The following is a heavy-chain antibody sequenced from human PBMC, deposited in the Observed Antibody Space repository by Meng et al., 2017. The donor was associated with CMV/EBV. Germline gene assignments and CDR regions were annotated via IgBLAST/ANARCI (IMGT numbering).Heavy chain of an antibody. Sequence: GESLRLSCAASGFTFINYWMSWVRQAPGKGLEWVANIKQDGSEKHYVDSVKGRFTISRDNAKNSVFLQMNSLRVEDTAVYYCARICVTGSACYHFDYWGQGTLVTVSS. CDR2: IKQDGSEK. CDR3: ARICVTGSACYHFDY. V-gene: IGHV3-7*01. J-gene: IGHJ4*02. CDR1: GFTFINYW. D-gene: IGHD2-15*01.